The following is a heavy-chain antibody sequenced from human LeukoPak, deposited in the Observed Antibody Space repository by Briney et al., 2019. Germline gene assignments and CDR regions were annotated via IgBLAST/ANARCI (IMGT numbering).Heavy chain of an antibody. Sequence: SETLSLTCAVYGGSFSGYYWGWIRQPPGKGLEWIGEINHSGTTNYNPSLKSRVTISVDTSKNHFSLRLSSVTAADTAVYYCARGGAARLHFQNWGQGTLVTVSS. CDR3: ARGGAARLHFQN. D-gene: IGHD6-6*01. CDR1: GGSFSGYY. J-gene: IGHJ1*01. V-gene: IGHV4-34*01. CDR2: INHSGTT.